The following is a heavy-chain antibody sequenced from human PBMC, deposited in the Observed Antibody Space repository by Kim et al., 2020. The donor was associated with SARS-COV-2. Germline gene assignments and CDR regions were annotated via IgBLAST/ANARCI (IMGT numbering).Heavy chain of an antibody. J-gene: IGHJ6*02. CDR3: ARDSYGMDV. V-gene: IGHV3-30*01. CDR2: SNK. Sequence: SNKYDADSVKGRFTISRDNSKNTLYLQMNSLRAEDTAVYYCARDSYGMDVWGQGTTVTVSS.